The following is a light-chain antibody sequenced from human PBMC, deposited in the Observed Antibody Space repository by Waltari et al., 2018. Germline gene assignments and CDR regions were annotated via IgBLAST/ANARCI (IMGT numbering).Light chain of an antibody. CDR3: QSYDNLNTV. J-gene: IGLJ3*02. CDR1: RGSLAANF. V-gene: IGLV6-57*04. Sequence: NFMLTQPHSVSESPGKTINISCTRSRGSLAANFVQWYQQRPGSAPTILIYDDNQRASGVPERFSGSLDRSSNSASLTISALKPEDEADYYCQSYDNLNTVFGGGTKLTVL. CDR2: DDN.